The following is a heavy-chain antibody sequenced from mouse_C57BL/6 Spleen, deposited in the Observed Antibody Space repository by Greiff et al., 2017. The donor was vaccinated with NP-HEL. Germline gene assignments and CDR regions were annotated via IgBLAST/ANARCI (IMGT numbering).Heavy chain of an antibody. D-gene: IGHD1-1*01. CDR2: INPNNGGT. V-gene: IGHV1-18*01. Sequence: VHVKQSGPELVKPGASVKIPCKASGYTFTDYNMDWVKQSHGKSLEWIGDINPNNGGTIYNQKFKGKATLTVDKSSSTAYMELRSLTSEDTAVYYCAREYYYGSSSYYYAMDYWGQGTSVTVSS. CDR3: AREYYYGSSSYYYAMDY. J-gene: IGHJ4*01. CDR1: GYTFTDYN.